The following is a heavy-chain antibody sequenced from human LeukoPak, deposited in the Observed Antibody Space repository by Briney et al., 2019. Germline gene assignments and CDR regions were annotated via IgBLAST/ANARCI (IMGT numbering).Heavy chain of an antibody. CDR3: ARRGVLWFGELFYYGMDV. CDR2: ISSSSSYI. D-gene: IGHD3-10*01. J-gene: IGHJ6*02. Sequence: GGSLRLSCAASGFTFSSYSMNWVRQAPGKGLEWVSSISSSSSYIYYADSVKGRFTISRDNAKNSLYLQMNSLRAEDTAVYYCARRGVLWFGELFYYGMDVWGQGTTVTVSS. CDR1: GFTFSSYS. V-gene: IGHV3-21*04.